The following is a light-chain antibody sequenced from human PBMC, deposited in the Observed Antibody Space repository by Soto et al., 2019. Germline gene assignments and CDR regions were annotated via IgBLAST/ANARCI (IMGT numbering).Light chain of an antibody. CDR1: QSVSSSY. Sequence: EIVLTQSPGTLSLSPGERATLSCRASQSVSSSYLVWYQQKPGQAPRLLIYGASSRATGIPDRFSGSGSGTGFTLAISRLEPEDFAVYYCQQYSFSGPWTFGQGTKVEVK. CDR3: QQYSFSGPWT. J-gene: IGKJ1*01. V-gene: IGKV3-20*01. CDR2: GAS.